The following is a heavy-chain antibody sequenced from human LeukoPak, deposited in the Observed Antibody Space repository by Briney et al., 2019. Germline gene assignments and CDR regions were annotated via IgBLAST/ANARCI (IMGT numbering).Heavy chain of an antibody. J-gene: IGHJ4*02. CDR1: GGSISSSSYY. CDR3: ARVVGNSGSYYYDY. CDR2: IYYSGST. D-gene: IGHD1-26*01. V-gene: IGHV4-39*07. Sequence: SQTLSLTCTVSGGSISSSSYYWGWIRQPPGKGLEWIGSIYYSGSTYYNPSRKSRLTISVDTSKNQFSLKLSSVTAADTAVYSCARVVGNSGSYYYDYWGQGTLVTVSS.